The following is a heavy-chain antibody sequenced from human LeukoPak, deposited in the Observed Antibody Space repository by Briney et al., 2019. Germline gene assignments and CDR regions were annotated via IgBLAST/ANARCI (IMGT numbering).Heavy chain of an antibody. CDR1: GFTFTTYW. Sequence: PGGSLRLSCAASGFTFTTYWMSWVRQAPGKGLEWVANIKQDGSEKYYVDSVKGRFTISRDNAKNSLYLQMNSLRAEDTAVYYCARGTPRIQLWFNYFDYWGQGTLVTVSS. V-gene: IGHV3-7*01. D-gene: IGHD5-18*01. CDR3: ARGTPRIQLWFNYFDY. J-gene: IGHJ4*02. CDR2: IKQDGSEK.